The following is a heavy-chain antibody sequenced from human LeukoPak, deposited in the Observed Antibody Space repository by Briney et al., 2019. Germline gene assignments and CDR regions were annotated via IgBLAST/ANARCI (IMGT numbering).Heavy chain of an antibody. J-gene: IGHJ4*02. CDR3: ASLDTAMAGSTTDFDY. CDR2: ISYDGSNK. CDR1: GFTFSSYE. Sequence: GGSLRLSCAASGFTFSSYEMNWVRQAPGKGLEWVAVISYDGSNKYYADSVKGRFTISRDNSKNTLYLQMNSLRAEDTAVYYCASLDTAMAGSTTDFDYWGQGTLVTVSS. V-gene: IGHV3-30-3*01. D-gene: IGHD5-18*01.